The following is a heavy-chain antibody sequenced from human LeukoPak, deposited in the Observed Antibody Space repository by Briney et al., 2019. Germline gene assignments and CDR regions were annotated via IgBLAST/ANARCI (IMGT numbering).Heavy chain of an antibody. V-gene: IGHV1-69*13. CDR1: GGTFSSYA. CDR2: IIPIFGTA. Sequence: SVKVSCKASGGTFSSYAISWVRQAPGQGLEWMGGIIPIFGTANYAQKFQGRVTITADESTSTAYMELSSLRSEDTAVYYCASYCSSPSCYYYYGMDVWGQGPTVTVSS. J-gene: IGHJ6*02. D-gene: IGHD2-2*01. CDR3: ASYCSSPSCYYYYGMDV.